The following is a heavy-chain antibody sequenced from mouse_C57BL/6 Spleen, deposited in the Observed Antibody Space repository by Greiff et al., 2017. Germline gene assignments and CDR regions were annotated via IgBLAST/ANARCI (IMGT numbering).Heavy chain of an antibody. Sequence: EVKLVESGGGLVQPGGSLSLSCAASGFTFTDYYMSWVRQPPGKALEWLGFIRNKANGYTTEYSASVKGRFTISRDNYQSILYLQMNALRAEDSATYYCAIYETYGKSYYAMDYWGQGTSVTVSS. CDR3: AIYETYGKSYYAMDY. CDR2: IRNKANGYTT. D-gene: IGHD1-1*02. J-gene: IGHJ4*01. CDR1: GFTFTDYY. V-gene: IGHV7-3*01.